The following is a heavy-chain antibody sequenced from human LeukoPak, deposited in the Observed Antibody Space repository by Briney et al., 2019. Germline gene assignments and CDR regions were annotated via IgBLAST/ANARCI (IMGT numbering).Heavy chain of an antibody. J-gene: IGHJ4*02. Sequence: PGGSLRLSCVASGFSFRKYSMSWVRQAPGQGLEWVSSITGREGNTYAADSVKGRFTISRDNSKNTLYLQMDSLRAEDTAVYYCAKDKGYGGPDGLLDYWGQGTLVTVSS. CDR2: ITGREGNT. V-gene: IGHV3-23*01. CDR1: GFSFRKYS. D-gene: IGHD4-23*01. CDR3: AKDKGYGGPDGLLDY.